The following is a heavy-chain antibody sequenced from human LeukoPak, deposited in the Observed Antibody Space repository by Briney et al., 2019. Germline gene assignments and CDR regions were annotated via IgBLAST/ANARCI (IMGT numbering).Heavy chain of an antibody. CDR1: GVSISSGSYY. CDR2: IYTSGST. J-gene: IGHJ4*02. D-gene: IGHD4-17*01. Sequence: PSQTLSLTCTLSGVSISSGSYYWSWIRQPAGKGLEWIGRIYTSGSTNYNPSLKSRVTISVDTSRNQFSLELSSVTAADTAVYYCARWVGYGDYFDYWGQGTLVTVSS. CDR3: ARWVGYGDYFDY. V-gene: IGHV4-61*02.